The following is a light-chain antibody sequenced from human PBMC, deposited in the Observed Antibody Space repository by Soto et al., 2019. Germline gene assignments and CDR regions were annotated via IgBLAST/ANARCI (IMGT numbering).Light chain of an antibody. J-gene: IGLJ3*02. Sequence: QSVLTQPPSASGTPGQRVTISCSGRSSNIGSNTVNWYQQLPGTAPKLLIYTNNQRPSGVPDRFSDSKSGSSASLAISGLQSEDEADYYCAAWDGSLQTWVFGGGTKVTVL. CDR3: AAWDGSLQTWV. CDR2: TNN. CDR1: SSNIGSNT. V-gene: IGLV1-44*01.